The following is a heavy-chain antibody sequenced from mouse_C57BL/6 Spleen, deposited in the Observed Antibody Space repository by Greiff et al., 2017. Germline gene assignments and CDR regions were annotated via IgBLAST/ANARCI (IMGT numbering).Heavy chain of an antibody. D-gene: IGHD1-1*01. CDR3: VRHGLRGGYFDD. Sequence: DVQLVESGGGLVQPKGSLKLSCAASGFSFNTYAMNWVRQAPGKGLEWVARIRSKSNNYATYYADSVKDRFTISRDDSESMLYLQMNNLKTEDTAMYYCVRHGLRGGYFDDWGQGTTLTVSS. V-gene: IGHV10-1*01. CDR1: GFSFNTYA. CDR2: IRSKSNNYAT. J-gene: IGHJ2*01.